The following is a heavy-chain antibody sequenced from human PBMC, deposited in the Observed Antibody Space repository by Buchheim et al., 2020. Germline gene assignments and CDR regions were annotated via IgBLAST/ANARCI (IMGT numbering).Heavy chain of an antibody. V-gene: IGHV1-69*06. Sequence: QVQLVQSGAEVKKPGSSVKVSCKASGGTFSSYAISWVRQAPGQGLEWMGGIIPIFGPANYAQKFQGRVTITADKSTSTAYMELSSLRSEDTAVYYCAGVVVVAATRYYYYYYYMDVWGKGTT. CDR2: IIPIFGPA. CDR1: GGTFSSYA. D-gene: IGHD2-15*01. CDR3: AGVVVVAATRYYYYYYYMDV. J-gene: IGHJ6*03.